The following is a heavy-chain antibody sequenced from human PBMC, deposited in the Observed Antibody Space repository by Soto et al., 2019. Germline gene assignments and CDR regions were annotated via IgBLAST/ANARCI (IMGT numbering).Heavy chain of an antibody. D-gene: IGHD2-2*01. Sequence: QVQLVQSGAEVKKSGSSVKVSCKASGGTFSSYTINWVRQAPGQGLEWMGRIIPIFGMANYAQKFQGRVTITADESTSTAYMQLSSLRSEDTGLYYCAREEAQYQLLHSYYYMDVWGKGTTVTVSS. CDR3: AREEAQYQLLHSYYYMDV. J-gene: IGHJ6*03. CDR1: GGTFSSYT. CDR2: IIPIFGMA. V-gene: IGHV1-69*08.